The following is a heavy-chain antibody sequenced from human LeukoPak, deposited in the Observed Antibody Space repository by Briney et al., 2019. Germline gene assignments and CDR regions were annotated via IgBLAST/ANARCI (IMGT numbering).Heavy chain of an antibody. V-gene: IGHV4-4*07. Sequence: SETLSLTCTVSGGSISSYYWSWIRQPAGKGLEWIGRIYTSGSTNYNPSLKSRVTMSVDTSKNQFSLKLSSVTAADMAVYYCARDTKGGKLKGYCSGGSCPHPSYYYMDVWGKGTTVTISS. CDR1: GGSISSYY. CDR3: ARDTKGGKLKGYCSGGSCPHPSYYYMDV. J-gene: IGHJ6*03. CDR2: IYTSGST. D-gene: IGHD2-15*01.